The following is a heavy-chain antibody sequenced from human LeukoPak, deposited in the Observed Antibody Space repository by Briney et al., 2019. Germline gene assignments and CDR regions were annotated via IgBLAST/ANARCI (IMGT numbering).Heavy chain of an antibody. D-gene: IGHD2-21*02. CDR3: ARGGYCGGDCYFYY. J-gene: IGHJ4*02. Sequence: SETLSLTCTVSGGSISSGSYYWSWIRQPAGKGLGWIGRIYTSGSTNYNPSLKSRVTISVDTSKNQFSLKLSSVTAADTAVYYCARGGYCGGDCYFYYWGQGTLVTVSS. V-gene: IGHV4-61*02. CDR1: GGSISSGSYY. CDR2: IYTSGST.